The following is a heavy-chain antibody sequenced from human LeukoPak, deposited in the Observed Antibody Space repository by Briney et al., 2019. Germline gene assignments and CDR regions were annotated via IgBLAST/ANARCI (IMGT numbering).Heavy chain of an antibody. CDR3: AKSSGSTVTKEAVDH. Sequence: GGSLRLSCAASVFTFSSYSMNWVRQAPGKGLEWVSYISSSSSTIYYADSVKGRFTISRDNAKNSLYLQMNSLRDDDTAVYYCAKSSGSTVTKEAVDHWGQGTLVSVSS. V-gene: IGHV3-48*02. D-gene: IGHD4-17*01. CDR2: ISSSSSTI. CDR1: VFTFSSYS. J-gene: IGHJ4*02.